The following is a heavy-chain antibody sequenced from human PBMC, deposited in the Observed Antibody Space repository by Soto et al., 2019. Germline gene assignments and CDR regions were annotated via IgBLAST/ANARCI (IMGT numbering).Heavy chain of an antibody. CDR1: GFTFNTYA. CDR3: ARSLGFCNSISCYVWFDY. CDR2: ISASGTST. V-gene: IGHV3-23*01. Sequence: PXGSLRLSCAASGFTFNTYAMTWVRQAPGKGLEWISSISASGTSTYYADSVKGRFTISRDNSKNTLFLQMNSLRAEDTAVHYCARSLGFCNSISCYVWFDYWGQGALVTVSS. J-gene: IGHJ4*02. D-gene: IGHD2-2*01.